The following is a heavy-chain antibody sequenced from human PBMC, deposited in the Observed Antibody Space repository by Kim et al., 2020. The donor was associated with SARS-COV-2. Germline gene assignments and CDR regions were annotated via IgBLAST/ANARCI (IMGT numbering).Heavy chain of an antibody. CDR3: ARSIAAAGTIDS. Sequence: DYAVSVKSRITINPDTSKNQVSLQLNSVTPEDTAVYYCARSIAAAGTIDSWGQGTLVTVSS. D-gene: IGHD6-13*01. V-gene: IGHV6-1*01. J-gene: IGHJ4*02.